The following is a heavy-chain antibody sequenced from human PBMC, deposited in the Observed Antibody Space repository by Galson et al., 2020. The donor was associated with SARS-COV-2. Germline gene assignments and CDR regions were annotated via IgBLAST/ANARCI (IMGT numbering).Heavy chain of an antibody. CDR1: GFSFRSKA. Sequence: AGSLRLSCAASGFSFRSKAMHWVRQAPGKGLEWVAAISEDGKDELYGDSVKGRVTISRDNSKSTLYLDMNSLRPEDTAVYYCCPAASSQTYFDFWGQGTLVAVSS. D-gene: IGHD6-25*01. J-gene: IGHJ4*02. CDR2: ISEDGKDE. CDR3: CPAASSQTYFDF. V-gene: IGHV3-30*04.